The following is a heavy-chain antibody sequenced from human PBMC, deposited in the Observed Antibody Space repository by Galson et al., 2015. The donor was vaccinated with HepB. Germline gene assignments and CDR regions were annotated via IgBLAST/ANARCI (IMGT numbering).Heavy chain of an antibody. J-gene: IGHJ4*02. CDR1: GFTVSSNY. CDR3: AKDGIMVANNPYHFHY. Sequence: SLRLSCAASGFTVSSNYMSWVRQAPGKGLEWVASVTSSGGKTYYTDSVKGRFTISRDNSKNILFLQLNSLRAEDTAVYYCAKDGIMVANNPYHFHYWGQGTLVTVSS. V-gene: IGHV3-53*01. CDR2: TSSGGKT. D-gene: IGHD2-15*01.